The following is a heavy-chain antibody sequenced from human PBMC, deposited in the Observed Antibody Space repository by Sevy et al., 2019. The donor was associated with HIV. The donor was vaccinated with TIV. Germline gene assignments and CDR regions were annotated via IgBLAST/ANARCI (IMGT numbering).Heavy chain of an antibody. Sequence: GSLRLSCTVSGGSINSDHWNWIRQPPGKGLEWIGYVYYTGGTNYNPSLKNRVTISVDRTKNQFSLKLTSVTAADTAVYYFARRNDFDIWGQGTMVTVSS. CDR2: VYYTGGT. J-gene: IGHJ3*02. CDR3: ARRNDFDI. V-gene: IGHV4-59*08. CDR1: GGSINSDH.